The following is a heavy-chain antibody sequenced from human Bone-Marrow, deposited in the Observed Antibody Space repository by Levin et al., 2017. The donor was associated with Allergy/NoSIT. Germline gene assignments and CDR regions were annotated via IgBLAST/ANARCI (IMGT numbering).Heavy chain of an antibody. J-gene: IGHJ3*02. D-gene: IGHD3-22*01. CDR3: ARNYYYDSSGGNAFDI. CDR1: GYTFTSYG. Sequence: ASVKVSCKASGYTFTSYGISWVRQAPGQGLEWMGWISAYNGNTNYAQKLQGRVTMTTDTSTSTAYMELRSLRSDDTAVYYCARNYYYDSSGGNAFDIWGQGTMVTVSS. CDR2: ISAYNGNT. V-gene: IGHV1-18*01.